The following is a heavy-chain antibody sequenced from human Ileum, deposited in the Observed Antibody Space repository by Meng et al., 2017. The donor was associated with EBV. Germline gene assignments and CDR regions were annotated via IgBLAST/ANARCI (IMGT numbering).Heavy chain of an antibody. V-gene: IGHV4-34*01. J-gene: IGHJ4*02. CDR1: GGSFSGYY. D-gene: IGHD3-10*01. Sequence: QVELQEWGPGLVKPPETLSLPCAVYGGSFSGYYWSWIRQPPGKGLEWIGEINHSGSTNYNPSLKSRVTISVDTSKNQFSLKLSSVTAADTAVYYCARGNKVSDRGFDYWGQGTLVTVSS. CDR3: ARGNKVSDRGFDY. CDR2: INHSGST.